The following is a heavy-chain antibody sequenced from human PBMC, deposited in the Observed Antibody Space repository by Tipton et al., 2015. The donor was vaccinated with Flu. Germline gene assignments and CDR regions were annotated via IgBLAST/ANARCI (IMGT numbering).Heavy chain of an antibody. D-gene: IGHD3-16*02. CDR1: GGSFSGYY. J-gene: IGHJ3*02. V-gene: IGHV4-34*01. Sequence: TLSLTCAVYGGSFSGYYWSWIRQPPGKGLEWIGEINHSGSTNYNPSLKSRVTISVDTSKNQFSLKLSSVTAADTAVYYCARDSTGRSVIAFDIWGQGTMVTVSS. CDR2: INHSGST. CDR3: ARDSTGRSVIAFDI.